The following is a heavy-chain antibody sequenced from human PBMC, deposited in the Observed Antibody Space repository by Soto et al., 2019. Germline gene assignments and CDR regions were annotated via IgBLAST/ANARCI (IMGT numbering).Heavy chain of an antibody. D-gene: IGHD6-13*01. V-gene: IGHV1-46*01. CDR3: ARDTIAAAGHYNWFDP. J-gene: IGHJ5*02. CDR2: INPSGGST. Sequence: ASVKVSCKASGYTFTSYYMHWARQAPGQGLEWMGIINPSGGSTSYAQKFQGRVTMTRDTSTSTVYMELSSLRSEDTAVYYCARDTIAAAGHYNWFDPWGQGTLVSVYS. CDR1: GYTFTSYY.